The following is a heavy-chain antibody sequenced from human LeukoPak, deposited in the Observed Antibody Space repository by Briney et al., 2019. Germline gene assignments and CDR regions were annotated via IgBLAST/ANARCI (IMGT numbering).Heavy chain of an antibody. Sequence: GGSLRLSCAAPGFTFSDYYMSWIRQAPGKGLEWVSYISSSGSTIYYADSVKGRFTISRDNAKNSLYLQMNSLRAEDTAVYYCASSRYFDCFDYWGQGTLVTVSS. CDR1: GFTFSDYY. V-gene: IGHV3-11*01. CDR2: ISSSGSTI. CDR3: ASSRYFDCFDY. D-gene: IGHD3-9*01. J-gene: IGHJ4*02.